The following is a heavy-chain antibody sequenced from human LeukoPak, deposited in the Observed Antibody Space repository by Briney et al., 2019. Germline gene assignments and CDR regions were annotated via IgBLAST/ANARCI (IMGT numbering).Heavy chain of an antibody. Sequence: GAALQFSCKGSGYNSTSYCISWGRHMQRQGQGRKGSSDLSDTYPNYSPSFQGNVTISADKSISTAYLQWSSLKASDTAMYYCARHPRYDYVWGSYRSGVYFDYWGQGTLVTVSS. D-gene: IGHD3-16*02. CDR3: ARHPRYDYVWGSYRSGVYFDY. J-gene: IGHJ4*02. V-gene: IGHV5-10-1*01. CDR1: GYNSTSYC. CDR2: SDLSDTYP.